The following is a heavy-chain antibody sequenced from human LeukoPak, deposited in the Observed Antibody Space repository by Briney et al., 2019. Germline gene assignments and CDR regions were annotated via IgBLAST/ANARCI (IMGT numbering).Heavy chain of an antibody. Sequence: GASVKVSCKASGYMFTSYDINWVRQATGQGLEWMGWMNPNSGSTGYAQKFQGRVTIARNTSISTAYMELSGLRSEDTAVYYCARGRSTGYPYYFEYWGQGTLVTVSS. J-gene: IGHJ4*02. V-gene: IGHV1-8*03. D-gene: IGHD5-12*01. CDR3: ARGRSTGYPYYFEY. CDR1: GYMFTSYD. CDR2: MNPNSGST.